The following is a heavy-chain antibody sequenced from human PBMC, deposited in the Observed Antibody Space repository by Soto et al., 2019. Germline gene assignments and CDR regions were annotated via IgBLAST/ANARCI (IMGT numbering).Heavy chain of an antibody. CDR3: ARRVAGCGFDL. Sequence: SQTLSLTCAISGDSVSSNTAAWNWIRSSPSRGLEWLGRTYYRSDWRHDYAVSVKSRITVNPDTSKNHFSLQLNSVTPDDTAVYYCARRVAGCGFDLWGQGTLVTVSS. J-gene: IGHJ4*02. V-gene: IGHV6-1*01. D-gene: IGHD6-19*01. CDR2: TYYRSDWRH. CDR1: GDSVSSNTAA.